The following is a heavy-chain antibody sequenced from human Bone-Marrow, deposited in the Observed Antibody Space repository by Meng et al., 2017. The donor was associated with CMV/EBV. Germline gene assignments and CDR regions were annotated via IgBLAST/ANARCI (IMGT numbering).Heavy chain of an antibody. V-gene: IGHV1-8*01. Sequence: VKVSCKASGYTFTSYDINWVRQATGQGLEWMGWMNPNSGNTGYAQKFQGRVTMTRNTSISTAYMELSSLRSEDTAVYYCARTSGLTIFGVSGYYYYGMDVWGQGTTVTVYS. CDR1: GYTFTSYD. D-gene: IGHD3-3*01. CDR2: MNPNSGNT. CDR3: ARTSGLTIFGVSGYYYYGMDV. J-gene: IGHJ6*02.